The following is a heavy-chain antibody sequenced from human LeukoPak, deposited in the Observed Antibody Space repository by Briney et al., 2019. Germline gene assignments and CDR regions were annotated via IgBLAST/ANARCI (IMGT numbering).Heavy chain of an antibody. CDR1: GYTFTSYG. Sequence: ASVKVSCKASGYTFTSYGISWVRQAPGQGLEWMGWISAYNGNTNYAQKLQGRVTMTTDTSTSTAYMEMRSLRSDDTAVYYCAXXXVGAYNWFDPWGQGTLVTVSS. CDR3: AXXXVGAYNWFDP. CDR2: ISAYNGNT. D-gene: IGHD1-26*01. J-gene: IGHJ5*02. V-gene: IGHV1-18*01.